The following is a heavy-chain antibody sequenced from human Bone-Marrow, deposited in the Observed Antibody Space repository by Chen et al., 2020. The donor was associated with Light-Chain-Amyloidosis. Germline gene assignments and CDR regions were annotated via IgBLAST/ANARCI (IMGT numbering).Heavy chain of an antibody. D-gene: IGHD1-20*01. J-gene: IGHJ4*02. Sequence: EVQLAQSGPEVKTTGATVKISGQVSGYTFTDPYFHWVQQAPGQGLEWVGFVDPEDGKTVYAEKFQGRVTITADTSTATVYMQLSSLRSADTAVYYCATEFGITGLGAAYWGQGTLVTVSS. CDR3: ATEFGITGLGAAY. CDR2: VDPEDGKT. V-gene: IGHV1-69-2*01. CDR1: GYTFTDPY.